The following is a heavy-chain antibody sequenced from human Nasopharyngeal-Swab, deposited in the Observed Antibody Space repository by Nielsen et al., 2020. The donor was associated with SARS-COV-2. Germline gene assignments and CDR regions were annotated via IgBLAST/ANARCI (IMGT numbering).Heavy chain of an antibody. V-gene: IGHV4-59*08. J-gene: IGHJ6*03. CDR2: TSYSGST. CDR1: GGSFSGYY. CDR3: ARHAPPVYYYYMDV. Sequence: SETLSLTCAVYGGSFSGYYWSWIRRPPGKGLDWIGYTSYSGSTNYNPSLKSRVTISVDTSKKQFSLRLSSLTAADTAVYYCARHAPPVYYYYMDVWGKGTTVTVSS.